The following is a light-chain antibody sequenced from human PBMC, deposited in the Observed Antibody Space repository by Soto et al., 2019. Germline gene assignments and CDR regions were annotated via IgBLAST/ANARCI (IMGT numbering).Light chain of an antibody. CDR3: HQYGKSPWT. CDR1: QSVSSSY. Sequence: EIVFTQSPCTLSLSLFKRSTLSCRASQSVSSSYLAWYQQKPGQTPRLLIHGVSSRATGIPDRFSGSGSGTDFTLTISRLEPEDFAVYYCHQYGKSPWTFGQGTKVDIK. CDR2: GVS. J-gene: IGKJ1*01. V-gene: IGKV3-20*01.